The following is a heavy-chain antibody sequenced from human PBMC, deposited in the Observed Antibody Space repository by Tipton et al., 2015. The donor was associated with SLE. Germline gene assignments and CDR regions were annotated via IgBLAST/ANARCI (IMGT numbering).Heavy chain of an antibody. CDR3: ARPGNYFDSSGHHDAFDV. V-gene: IGHV4-34*01. CDR1: GGSFSGYY. J-gene: IGHJ3*01. D-gene: IGHD3-22*01. CDR2: INHSGST. Sequence: GSLRLSCAVYGGSFSGYYWNWIRQPPGKGLEWIGEINHSGSTNYNPFLKSRVTISFDTSKNQLSLKLSSVTAADTAVYYCARPGNYFDSSGHHDAFDVWGQGTMVTVSS.